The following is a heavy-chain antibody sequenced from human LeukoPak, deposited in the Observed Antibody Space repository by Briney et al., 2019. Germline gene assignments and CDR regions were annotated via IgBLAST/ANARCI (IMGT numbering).Heavy chain of an antibody. CDR3: ARYGYNSGWTPLPFDY. V-gene: IGHV4-59*01. Sequence: SETLSLTCTVSGGSISGYYWSWIRQPPGKGLQWIGYIYYSGSTNYNPSLKSRVAISVDTSKNQFSLKLTSVTAADTAAYYCARYGYNSGWTPLPFDYWGQGTLVTVSS. CDR2: IYYSGST. CDR1: GGSISGYY. J-gene: IGHJ4*02. D-gene: IGHD6-19*01.